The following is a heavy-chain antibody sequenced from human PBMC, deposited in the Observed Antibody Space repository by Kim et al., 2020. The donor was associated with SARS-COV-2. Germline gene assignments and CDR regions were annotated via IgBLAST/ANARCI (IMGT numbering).Heavy chain of an antibody. CDR1: GYIFNTYG. V-gene: IGHV1-18*01. J-gene: IGHJ6*02. CDR3: ARRLTAVTPYYGMDV. CDR2: INPYNGDT. Sequence: ASVKVSCKASGYIFNTYGISWVRQAHGQGLEGMGWINPYNGDTKYAQKLQGRVTMTTDTSTGTAYMELRSLRLDDTATYYCARRLTAVTPYYGMDVWGQGTTVTVSS. D-gene: IGHD2-15*01.